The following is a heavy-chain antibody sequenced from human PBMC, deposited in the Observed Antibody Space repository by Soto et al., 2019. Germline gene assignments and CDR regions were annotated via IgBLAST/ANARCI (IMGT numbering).Heavy chain of an antibody. CDR1: GYTFTNYF. CDR3: VRSYDYYASVCHYMYV. CDR2: INPSGGST. Sequence: ASVQVSCKASGYTFTNYFMHWVRQAPGQGLEWMGMINPSGGSTTYAQKLQGRVTMTKDTSTSTVYMELSSLRSDDTAVYYCVRSYDYYASVCHYMYVWG. V-gene: IGHV1-46*01. D-gene: IGHD3-10*01. J-gene: IGHJ6*02.